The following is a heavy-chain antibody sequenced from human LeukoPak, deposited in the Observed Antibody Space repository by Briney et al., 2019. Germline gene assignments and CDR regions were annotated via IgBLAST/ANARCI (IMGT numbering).Heavy chain of an antibody. CDR3: ARGSDYGDYRPFDY. CDR1: GGSISSYY. V-gene: IGHV4-59*01. CDR2: IYYSGST. Sequence: TSETLSLTCTVSGGSISSYYWSWIRQPPGKGLEWIGYIYYSGSTNYNPSLKSRVTISVDTSKNQFSLKLSSVTAADTAVYYCARGSDYGDYRPFDYWGQGTLVTVSS. J-gene: IGHJ4*02. D-gene: IGHD4-17*01.